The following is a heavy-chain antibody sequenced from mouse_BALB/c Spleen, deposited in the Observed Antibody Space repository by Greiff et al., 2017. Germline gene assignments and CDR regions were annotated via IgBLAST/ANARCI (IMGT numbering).Heavy chain of an antibody. V-gene: IGHV1-14*01. D-gene: IGHD2-1*01. CDR1: GYTFTSYV. CDR3: ASGTYGNYVGYFDV. Sequence: VQLKESGPELVKPGASVKMSCKASGYTFTSYVMHWVKQKPGQGLEWIGYINPYNDGTKYNEKFKGKATLTSDKSSSTAYMELSSLTSEDSAVYYCASGTYGNYVGYFDVWGAGTTVTVSS. J-gene: IGHJ1*01. CDR2: INPYNDGT.